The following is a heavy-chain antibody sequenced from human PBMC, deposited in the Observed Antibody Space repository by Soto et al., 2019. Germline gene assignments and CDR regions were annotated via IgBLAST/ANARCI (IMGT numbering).Heavy chain of an antibody. D-gene: IGHD6-13*01. V-gene: IGHV6-1*01. CDR3: AREGIAAAGMVGWFDP. J-gene: IGHJ5*02. CDR1: GDSVSSNSAA. Sequence: PSQTLSLTCAISGDSVSSNSAAWNWIRQSSSRGLGWLGRTYYRSKWYNDYAVSVKSRITINPDTSKNQFSLQLNSVTPEDTAVYYCAREGIAAAGMVGWFDPWGQGTLVTVSS. CDR2: TYYRSKWYN.